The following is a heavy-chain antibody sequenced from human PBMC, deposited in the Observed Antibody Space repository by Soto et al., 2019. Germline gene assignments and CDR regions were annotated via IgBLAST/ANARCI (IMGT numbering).Heavy chain of an antibody. CDR1: GGTFISYT. Sequence: SVKVSCKASGGTFISYTISWVRQAPGQGLEWMGRIIPILGIANYAQKFQGRVTITADKSTSTAYMELSSLRSEDTAVYYCGRARIVGATTGGDAFDIWGQGTMVTVSS. D-gene: IGHD1-26*01. V-gene: IGHV1-69*02. J-gene: IGHJ3*02. CDR2: IIPILGIA. CDR3: GRARIVGATTGGDAFDI.